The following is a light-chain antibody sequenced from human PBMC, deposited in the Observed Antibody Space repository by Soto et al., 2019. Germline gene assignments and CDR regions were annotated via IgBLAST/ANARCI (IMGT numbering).Light chain of an antibody. V-gene: IGLV2-23*03. CDR3: CSYATTSTFI. Sequence: QSVLTQPASVSGSPGQSITISCTGTSSDMGTYNLVSWYQQHPGKAPKLMIYEGSKRPSGVSNRFSGSKSGTTASLTISGLQAEDEADYHCCSYATTSTFIFGGGTQLTVL. J-gene: IGLJ2*01. CDR2: EGS. CDR1: SSDMGTYNL.